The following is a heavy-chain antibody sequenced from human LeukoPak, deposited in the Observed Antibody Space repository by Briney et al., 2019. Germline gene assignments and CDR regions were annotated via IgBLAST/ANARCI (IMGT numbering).Heavy chain of an antibody. CDR1: GFTFSSYA. V-gene: IGHV3-23*01. CDR2: ISGSGGST. CDR3: AKDIRVWVTAMRIYFDH. Sequence: GGSLRLSCAASGFTFSSYAMNWVRQAPGKGLEWVAAISGSGGSTYYADSVKGRFTISRDNSKNTRYMQMNSLRAEDTAVYYCAKDIRVWVTAMRIYFDHWGQGTLVTVSS. D-gene: IGHD2-21*02. J-gene: IGHJ4*02.